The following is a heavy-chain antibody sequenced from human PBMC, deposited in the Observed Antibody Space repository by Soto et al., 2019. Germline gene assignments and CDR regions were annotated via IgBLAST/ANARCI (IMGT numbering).Heavy chain of an antibody. CDR1: GFTFSSYG. Sequence: QVQLVESGGGVVQPGRSLRLSCAASGFTFSSYGMHWVRQAPGKGLEWVAVISYDGSNKYYADSVKGRFTISRDNSKNTLYLQMNSLGAEDTAVYYCAKDHPYYDFWSGTFDPWGQGTLVTVSS. J-gene: IGHJ5*02. CDR2: ISYDGSNK. CDR3: AKDHPYYDFWSGTFDP. V-gene: IGHV3-30*18. D-gene: IGHD3-3*01.